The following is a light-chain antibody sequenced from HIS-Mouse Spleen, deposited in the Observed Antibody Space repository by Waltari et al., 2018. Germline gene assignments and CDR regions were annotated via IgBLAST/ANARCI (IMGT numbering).Light chain of an antibody. V-gene: IGLV2-14*03. Sequence: QSALTQPASVSGSPGQSITISCTGTSSDVGGYNYVPWYQQHPGTAPKRMIYDVSNRPSGVSNRFSGSKSGNTASLTISGLQAEDEADYYCSSYTSSSTWVFGGGTKLTVL. CDR2: DVS. J-gene: IGLJ3*02. CDR1: SSDVGGYNY. CDR3: SSYTSSSTWV.